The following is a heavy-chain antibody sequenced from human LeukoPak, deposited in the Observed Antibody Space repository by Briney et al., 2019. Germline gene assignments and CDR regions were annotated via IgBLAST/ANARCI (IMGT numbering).Heavy chain of an antibody. CDR2: IIPIFGTA. V-gene: IGHV1-69*05. J-gene: IGHJ4*02. CDR3: ARAEILTGYYPRYYFDY. Sequence: SVKVSCKASGGTFSSYAISWVRQAPGQGLEWMGRIIPIFGTANYAQKFQGRATITTDESTTTAYMELSSLRSEDTAVYYCARAEILTGYYPRYYFDYWGQGTLVTVSS. CDR1: GGTFSSYA. D-gene: IGHD3-9*01.